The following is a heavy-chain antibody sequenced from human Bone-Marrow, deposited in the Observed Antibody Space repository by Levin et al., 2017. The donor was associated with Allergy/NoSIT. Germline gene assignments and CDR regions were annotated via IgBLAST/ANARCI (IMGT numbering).Heavy chain of an antibody. CDR3: ARGKRFGEFYYFDY. D-gene: IGHD3-10*01. V-gene: IGHV4-61*02. CDR1: GGSISSGSYY. CDR2: IYTSGST. Sequence: SETLSLTCTVSGGSISSGSYYWSWIRQPAGKGLEWIGRIYTSGSTNYNPSLKSRVTISVDTSKNQFSLKLSSVTAADTAVYYCARGKRFGEFYYFDYWGQGTLVTVSS. J-gene: IGHJ4*02.